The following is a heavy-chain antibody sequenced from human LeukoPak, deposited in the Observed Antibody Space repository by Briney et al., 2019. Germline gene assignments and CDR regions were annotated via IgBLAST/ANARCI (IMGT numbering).Heavy chain of an antibody. V-gene: IGHV3-30*02. D-gene: IGHD4-11*01. CDR2: IRYDGSNK. Sequence: GGSLRLSCAASAFTFSRYGMHWVRQAPGKGLEWVAFIRYDGSNKYYADSVNGRFVISRDNSKNTLYLYMNSLRAEDTALYYCAREVVTVTTYHYYYYMDVWGKGTTVTVSS. CDR1: AFTFSRYG. CDR3: AREVVTVTTYHYYYYMDV. J-gene: IGHJ6*03.